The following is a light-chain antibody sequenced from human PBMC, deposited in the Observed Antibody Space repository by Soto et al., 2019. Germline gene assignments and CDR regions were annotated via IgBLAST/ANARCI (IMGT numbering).Light chain of an antibody. Sequence: SYELTQPPSVSVAPGQTARITCGGDNVGEKTVNWYQQKPGQAPVLVVYDDSDRPSGIPERFSGSNSGNTATLTISRVEAGDEADYYCQVWDSSSDHVVFGGGTNLTVL. CDR3: QVWDSSSDHVV. CDR1: NVGEKT. CDR2: DDS. V-gene: IGLV3-21*02. J-gene: IGLJ2*01.